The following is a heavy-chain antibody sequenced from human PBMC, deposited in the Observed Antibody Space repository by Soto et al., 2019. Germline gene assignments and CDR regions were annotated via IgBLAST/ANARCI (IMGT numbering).Heavy chain of an antibody. CDR3: ARDWGIDYGGLLDY. J-gene: IGHJ4*02. V-gene: IGHV3-23*01. Sequence: EVQLLESGGGLVQPGGSLRLSCAASGFTFSSYAMSWVRQAPGKGLGWVSGISGSGGRTYYADSVKGRLTISRDNAKNTLYLEMNGLRAADTAVYYCARDWGIDYGGLLDYWGQGALVTVSS. CDR1: GFTFSSYA. D-gene: IGHD4-17*01. CDR2: ISGSGGRT.